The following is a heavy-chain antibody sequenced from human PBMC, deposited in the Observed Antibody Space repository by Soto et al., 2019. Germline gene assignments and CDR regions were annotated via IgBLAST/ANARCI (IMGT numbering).Heavy chain of an antibody. CDR1: GFSLDGYA. V-gene: IGHV3-9*01. Sequence: PGGSLRLSCAASGFSLDGYALNWARQPPGKGLEGDSGTRLNSGNIDYADSVKCRFPIYRDNWKNTLYLQKDGVGGEDSALYYCVEASTYSSSQGWVEPVGHGTMVTVSS. CDR2: TRLNSGNI. D-gene: IGHD6-6*01. CDR3: VEASTYSSSQGWVEP. J-gene: IGHJ5*02.